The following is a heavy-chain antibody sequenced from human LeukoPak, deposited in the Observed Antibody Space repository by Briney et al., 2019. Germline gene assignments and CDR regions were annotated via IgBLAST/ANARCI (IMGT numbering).Heavy chain of an antibody. CDR2: ISYDGSNK. CDR1: GFTFSSYG. D-gene: IGHD6-13*01. CDR3: VGRRTSAAGNF. J-gene: IGHJ4*02. Sequence: GRSLRLSCAASGFTFSSYGMHWVRQAPGKGLEWVAVISYDGSNKYYADSVKGRFTISRDNAKNSLSLQMSSLRAEDTAVYYCVGRRTSAAGNFWGQGTLVTVSS. V-gene: IGHV3-30*03.